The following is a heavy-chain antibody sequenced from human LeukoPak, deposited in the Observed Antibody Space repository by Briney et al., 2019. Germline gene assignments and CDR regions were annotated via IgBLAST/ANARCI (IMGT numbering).Heavy chain of an antibody. CDR2: ISHDGKKK. CDR1: GFTFSDYG. CDR3: AKDKVLVPVTAVDCFDH. D-gene: IGHD6-13*01. J-gene: IGHJ4*02. V-gene: IGHV3-30*18. Sequence: GRSLRLSCATSGFTFSDYGMHWVRQAPGKGLEWVAVISHDGKKKFCGDSVKGRFIISRDNSKDTVSLQMESLRPNDTAVYYCAKDKVLVPVTAVDCFDHWGQGALVTVSS.